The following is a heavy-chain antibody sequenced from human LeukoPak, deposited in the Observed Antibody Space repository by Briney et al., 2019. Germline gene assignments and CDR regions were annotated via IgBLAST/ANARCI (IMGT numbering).Heavy chain of an antibody. CDR3: AKDHSSMRGYFQH. D-gene: IGHD6-13*01. J-gene: IGHJ1*01. V-gene: IGHV3-23*01. Sequence: GGSLRLSCAASGFTFSSYSMNWVRQAPGKGLEWVSAISGSGGSTYYADSVKGRFTISRDNSKNTLYLQMNSLRAEDTAVYYCAKDHSSMRGYFQHWGQGTLVTVSS. CDR1: GFTFSSYS. CDR2: ISGSGGST.